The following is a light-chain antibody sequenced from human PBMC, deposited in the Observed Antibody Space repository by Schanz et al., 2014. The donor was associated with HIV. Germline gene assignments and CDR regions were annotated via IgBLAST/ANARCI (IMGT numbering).Light chain of an antibody. J-gene: IGLJ2*01. CDR2: STN. CDR1: SSNIGSKT. V-gene: IGLV1-44*01. Sequence: QSVLTQPPSASGTPGQRVAISCSGSSSNIGSKTVDWYQQFPGTAPKLIVYSTNQRPSGVPDRFSASKSGTSASLAITGLQSEDEADYYCAVWDDSLKGIFGGGTKVTVL. CDR3: AVWDDSLKGI.